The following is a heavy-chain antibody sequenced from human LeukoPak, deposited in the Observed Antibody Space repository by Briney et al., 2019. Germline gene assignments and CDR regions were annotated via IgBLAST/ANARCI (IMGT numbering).Heavy chain of an antibody. D-gene: IGHD3-10*01. V-gene: IGHV1-24*01. Sequence: ASVKVSCKVSGYTPTELSMHWVRQAPGKGLEWMGGFDPEDGETIYAQKFQGRVTMTEDTSTDTAYMELSSLRSEDTAVYHCATEANYYGSGGFDYWGQGTLVTVSS. CDR1: GYTPTELS. CDR2: FDPEDGET. CDR3: ATEANYYGSGGFDY. J-gene: IGHJ4*02.